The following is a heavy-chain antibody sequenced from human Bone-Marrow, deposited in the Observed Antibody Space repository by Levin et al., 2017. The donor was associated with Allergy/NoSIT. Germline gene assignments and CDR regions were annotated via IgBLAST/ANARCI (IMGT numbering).Heavy chain of an antibody. D-gene: IGHD3-10*01. CDR3: ARDQRKHLWFGESIKHNTFGY. V-gene: IGHV1-2*02. J-gene: IGHJ4*02. CDR1: GYTFTGYY. Sequence: ASVKVSCKASGYTFTGYYMHWVRQAPGQGLEWMGWINPNSGGTNYAQKFQGRVTMTRDTSISTAYMELSRLRSDDTAVYYCARDQRKHLWFGESIKHNTFGYWGQGTLVTVSS. CDR2: INPNSGGT.